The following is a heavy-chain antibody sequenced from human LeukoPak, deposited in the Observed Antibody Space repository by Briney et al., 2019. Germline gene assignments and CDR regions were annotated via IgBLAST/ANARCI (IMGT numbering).Heavy chain of an antibody. CDR3: ASLEQGDWYYFDY. CDR2: IYYSGST. Sequence: SETLSLTCVVSGGSISSYYWSWIRQPPGKGLEWIGYIYYSGSTNYNPSLKSRVTISVDTSKNQFSLKLSSVTAADTAVYYCASLEQGDWYYFDYWGQGTLVTVSS. D-gene: IGHD2-21*02. CDR1: GGSISSYY. J-gene: IGHJ4*02. V-gene: IGHV4-59*08.